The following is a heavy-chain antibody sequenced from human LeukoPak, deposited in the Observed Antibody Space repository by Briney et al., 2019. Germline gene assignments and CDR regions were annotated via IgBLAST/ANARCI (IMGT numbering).Heavy chain of an antibody. J-gene: IGHJ4*02. CDR2: INHSGST. D-gene: IGHD2-2*01. V-gene: IGHV4-34*01. CDR1: CGYCSGYY. CDR3: ARGGYCSSTSCSTFDY. Sequence: SETLSLICAVCCGYCSGYYWSWIRQHPGEGVEGSGEINHSGSTNYNPSLKSRVTISVDTSKNQFSLKLSSVTAADTAVYYCARGGYCSSTSCSTFDYWGQGTLVTVSS.